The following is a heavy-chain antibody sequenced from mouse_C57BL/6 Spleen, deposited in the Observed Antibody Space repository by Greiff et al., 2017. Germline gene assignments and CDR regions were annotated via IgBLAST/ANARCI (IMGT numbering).Heavy chain of an antibody. CDR2: IDPETGGT. CDR1: GYTFTDYE. Sequence: VKLVESGAELVRPGASVTLSCKASGYTFTDYEMHWVKQTPVHGLEWIGAIDPETGGTAYNQKFKGKAILTADKSSSTAYMELRSLTSEDSAVYYCTRSDYDYDEDGYAMDYWGQGTSVTVSS. V-gene: IGHV1-15*01. J-gene: IGHJ4*01. D-gene: IGHD2-4*01. CDR3: TRSDYDYDEDGYAMDY.